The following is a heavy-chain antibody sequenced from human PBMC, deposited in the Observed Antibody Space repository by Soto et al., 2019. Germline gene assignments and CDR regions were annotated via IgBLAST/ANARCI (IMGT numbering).Heavy chain of an antibody. CDR3: ARSTSGDRYYYYGMDV. V-gene: IGHV3-21*01. D-gene: IGHD1-26*01. CDR1: VFTFSSYS. J-gene: IGHJ6*02. Sequence: PGGSLRLSCAASVFTFSSYSMNWVRQAPGKGLEWVSSISSSSSYIYYADSVKGRFTISRDNAKNSLYLQMNSLRAEDTAVYYCARSTSGDRYYYYGMDVWGQGTTVTVSS. CDR2: ISSSSSYI.